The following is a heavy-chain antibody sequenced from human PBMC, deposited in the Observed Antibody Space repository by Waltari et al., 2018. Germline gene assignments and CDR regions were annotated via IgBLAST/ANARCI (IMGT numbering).Heavy chain of an antibody. CDR1: GFTFSRYA. D-gene: IGHD3-22*01. Sequence: EVQLLESGGGLVQPGGSLRLSCAASGFTFSRYAMRWVGQAPGKGLEWVAVIYSGGSSTYYAASVKGRFTISRDNSKNTLYLQMNSLRAEDTAVYYCAKHGGYYYGLDYWGQGTLVTVSS. CDR3: AKHGGYYYGLDY. J-gene: IGHJ4*02. CDR2: IYSGGSST. V-gene: IGHV3-23*03.